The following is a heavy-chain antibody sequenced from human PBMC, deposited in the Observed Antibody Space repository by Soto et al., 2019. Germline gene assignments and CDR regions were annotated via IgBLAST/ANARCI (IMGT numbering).Heavy chain of an antibody. V-gene: IGHV4-59*01. CDR2: IYYSGST. J-gene: IGHJ6*02. CDR3: ARAGSGSYLYYYYYGMDV. CDR1: GGSISSYY. Sequence: PSETLSLTCTVSGGSISSYYWSWIRQPPGKGLEWIGYIYYSGSTNYNPSLKSRVTISVDTSKNQFSLKLSSVTAADTAVYYCARAGSGSYLYYYYYGMDVWGQGTTVTFSS. D-gene: IGHD1-26*01.